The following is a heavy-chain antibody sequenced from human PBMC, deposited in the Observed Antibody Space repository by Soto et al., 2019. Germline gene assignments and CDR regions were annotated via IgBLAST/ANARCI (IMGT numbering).Heavy chain of an antibody. J-gene: IGHJ6*02. CDR3: AKDIREGLGHGMDV. CDR1: GVTFDDYA. Sequence: GGSLRLSCSASGVTFDDYAMQWVRQAPGKGLEWVSGISWNSGSIGYADSVKGRFTISRDNAKNSLYLQMNSLRAEDTALYYCAKDIREGLGHGMDVWGQGTTVTVPS. D-gene: IGHD3-10*01. CDR2: ISWNSGSI. V-gene: IGHV3-9*01.